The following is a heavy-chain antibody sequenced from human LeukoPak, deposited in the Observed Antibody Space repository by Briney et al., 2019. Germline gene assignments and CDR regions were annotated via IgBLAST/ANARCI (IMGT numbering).Heavy chain of an antibody. Sequence: PSETLSLTCIVSGASISSYYWSWIRQPAGKGLEWIGRIYTSGSTNSNPSLQSRVTMSVDTSKNQFSLRLSSVTAADTAIYYCAAYCNGTSCYSYFDYWGQGTLVTVSS. D-gene: IGHD2-2*01. CDR1: GASISSYY. CDR2: IYTSGST. J-gene: IGHJ4*02. V-gene: IGHV4-4*07. CDR3: AAYCNGTSCYSYFDY.